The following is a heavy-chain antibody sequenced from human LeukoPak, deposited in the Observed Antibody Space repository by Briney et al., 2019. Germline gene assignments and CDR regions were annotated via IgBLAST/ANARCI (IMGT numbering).Heavy chain of an antibody. D-gene: IGHD1-26*01. CDR3: ARTGESHAFDI. CDR1: GFTFSSYA. CDR2: ILSDGTNK. Sequence: PGGSLRLSCAASGFTFSSYAMHWVRQAPGKGLEWVTLILSDGTNKYYTDSVKGRFTISRDNSKKTLYLEMNSLRVEDTAVYYCARTGESHAFDIWGQGTMVTVSS. J-gene: IGHJ3*02. V-gene: IGHV3-30*04.